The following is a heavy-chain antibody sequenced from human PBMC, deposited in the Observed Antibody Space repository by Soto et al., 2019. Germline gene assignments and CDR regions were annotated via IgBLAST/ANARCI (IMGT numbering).Heavy chain of an antibody. CDR2: ISAYNGNT. CDR3: ARGSIAVAGSCPPDPLLLGV. D-gene: IGHD6-19*01. V-gene: IGHV1-18*01. Sequence: ASVKVSCKASGYTFTSYGISWVRQAPGQGLEWMGWISAYNGNTNYAQKLQGRVTMTTDTSTSTAYMELRSLRSDDTAVYYCARGSIAVAGSCPPDPLLLGVWGKGTTVTVSS. CDR1: GYTFTSYG. J-gene: IGHJ6*04.